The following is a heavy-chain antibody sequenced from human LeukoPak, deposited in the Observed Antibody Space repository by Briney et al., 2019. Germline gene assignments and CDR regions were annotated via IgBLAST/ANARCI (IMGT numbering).Heavy chain of an antibody. CDR1: GGSISSGGYY. Sequence: PSETLSLTCTVSGGSISSGGYYWSWIRQHPGKGLERIGYIYYSGSTYYNPSLKSRVTISVDTSKNQFSLKLSSVTAADTAVYYCASAGGWAGYFDYWGQGTLVTVSS. J-gene: IGHJ4*02. V-gene: IGHV4-31*03. CDR3: ASAGGWAGYFDY. D-gene: IGHD6-19*01. CDR2: IYYSGST.